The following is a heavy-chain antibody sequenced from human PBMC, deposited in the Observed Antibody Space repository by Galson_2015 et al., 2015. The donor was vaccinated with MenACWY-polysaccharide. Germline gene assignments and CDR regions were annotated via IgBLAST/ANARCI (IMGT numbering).Heavy chain of an antibody. D-gene: IGHD6-19*01. J-gene: IGHJ5*02. CDR3: AGIPAVEAGFGWFDP. Sequence: LVKPSQTLSLTCACSGVSITSGIHRWCWFRQYPGKSLEWFSYLCHSGGGNYNPSLSIQVPISLDTSRNQFSRNLCSLPAADRAVYFCAGIPAVEAGFGWFDPWGQGTLVTVSS. CDR1: GVSITSGIHR. CDR2: LCHSGGG. V-gene: IGHV4-31*11.